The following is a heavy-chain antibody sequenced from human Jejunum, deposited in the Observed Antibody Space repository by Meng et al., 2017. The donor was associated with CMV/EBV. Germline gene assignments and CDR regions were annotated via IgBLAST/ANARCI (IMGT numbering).Heavy chain of an antibody. J-gene: IGHJ4*02. CDR3: ARRSGGFWNY. CDR1: GGSISSSSYY. V-gene: IGHV4-39*01. CDR2: IYYSGST. Sequence: CTVSGGSISSSSYYWGWIRQPPGKGMEWIGSIYYSGSTYYNPSIKSRVTISVDTSKNQFSLKLSSVTAADTAVYYCARRSGGFWNYWGQGTLVTVSS. D-gene: IGHD3-3*01.